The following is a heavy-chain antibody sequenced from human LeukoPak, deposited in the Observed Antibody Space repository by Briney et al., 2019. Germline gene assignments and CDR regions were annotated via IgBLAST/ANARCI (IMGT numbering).Heavy chain of an antibody. CDR1: GGTFSSYA. J-gene: IGHJ6*03. D-gene: IGHD3-3*01. V-gene: IGHV1-69*06. Sequence: VASVKVSCKASGGTFSSYAISWVRQAPGQGLEWMGGIIPIFGTANYAQKFQGRVTITADKSTSTAYMELSSLRSEDTAVYYCARGYDFWSVLPPPYYYYYYMDVWGKGTTVTVSS. CDR2: IIPIFGTA. CDR3: ARGYDFWSVLPPPYYYYYYMDV.